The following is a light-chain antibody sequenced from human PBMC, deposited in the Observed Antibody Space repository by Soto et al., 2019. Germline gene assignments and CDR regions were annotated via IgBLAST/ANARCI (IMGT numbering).Light chain of an antibody. J-gene: IGKJ2*02. CDR2: GES. Sequence: AVSQSPGTLSFSPGESATLSCRASQSVYIDSLAWYQHKRGRAPRLLIYGESTRATAVPDRFTGSGSGTELALTISSLEPEDAAVYYCKQYGDSPGTFGRGTKVDIX. V-gene: IGKV3-20*01. CDR1: QSVYIDS. CDR3: KQYGDSPGT.